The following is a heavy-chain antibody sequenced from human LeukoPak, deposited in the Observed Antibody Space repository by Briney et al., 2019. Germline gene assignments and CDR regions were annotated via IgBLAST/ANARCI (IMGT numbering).Heavy chain of an antibody. CDR1: GGTFSSYA. Sequence: ASVKVSCKASGGTFSSYAISWVRQAPGQGLEWMGGIIPIFGTANYAQKFQGRVTITADESTSTAYMELSSLRSEDTAVCYCARDQGGPYYYGSGSPRAFDYWGQGTLVTVSS. D-gene: IGHD3-10*01. J-gene: IGHJ4*02. V-gene: IGHV1-69*13. CDR3: ARDQGGPYYYGSGSPRAFDY. CDR2: IIPIFGTA.